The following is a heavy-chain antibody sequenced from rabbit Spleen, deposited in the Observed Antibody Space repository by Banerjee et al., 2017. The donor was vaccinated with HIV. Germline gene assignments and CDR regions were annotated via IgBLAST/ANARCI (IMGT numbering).Heavy chain of an antibody. CDR1: GFTLSSYYM. CDR2: IAGSSSGFT. J-gene: IGHJ6*01. Sequence: QEQLKESAGGLVQPGGSLKLSCKASGFTLSSYYMNWVRQAPGKGLEWISCIAGSSSGFTYSATWAKGRFTISKTSSTTVTLQMTSLTVADTATYFCARDTGSSFSSYGMDLWGPGTLVTVS. CDR3: ARDTGSSFSSYGMDL. V-gene: IGHV1S45*01. D-gene: IGHD8-1*01.